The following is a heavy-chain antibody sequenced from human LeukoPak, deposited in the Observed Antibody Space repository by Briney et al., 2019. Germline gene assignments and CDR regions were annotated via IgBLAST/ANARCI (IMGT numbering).Heavy chain of an antibody. CDR3: ARDQLYRGQGCSSTSCYRRGGYYFDY. D-gene: IGHD2-2*01. J-gene: IGHJ4*02. V-gene: IGHV4-61*02. Sequence: SETLSLTCTVSGGSISSGSYYWSWIRQPAGKGLEWIGRIYTSGSTNYNPSLKSRVTISVDTSKNQFSLKLSSVTAADTAVYYCARDQLYRGQGCSSTSCYRRGGYYFDYWGQGTLVTVSS. CDR1: GGSISSGSYY. CDR2: IYTSGST.